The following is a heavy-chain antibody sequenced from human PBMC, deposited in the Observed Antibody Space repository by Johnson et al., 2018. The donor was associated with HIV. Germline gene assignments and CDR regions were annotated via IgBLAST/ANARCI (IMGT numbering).Heavy chain of an antibody. J-gene: IGHJ3*01. CDR1: GFSFSDYY. D-gene: IGHD3-16*01. CDR3: VKDRLLGEYPSYAFDV. Sequence: QLVESGGGLVQPGGSLRLSCAASGFSFSDYYMNWIRQAPGKGLEWVSGISGNSATIGYADSLEGRLTISRDNAKNSLYLQMNSLRAEDTALYYCVKDRLLGEYPSYAFDVWGQGTMVTVSS. CDR2: ISGNSATI. V-gene: IGHV3-9*01.